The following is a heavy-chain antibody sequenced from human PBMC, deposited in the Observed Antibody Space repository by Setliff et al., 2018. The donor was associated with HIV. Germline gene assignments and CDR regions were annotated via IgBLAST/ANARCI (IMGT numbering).Heavy chain of an antibody. CDR1: GDSISSNNYY. J-gene: IGHJ6*02. CDR2: IFYGGSVYGSGRT. CDR3: ARGWVRGPIISPGTYFSYGLDV. Sequence: PSETLSLTCTVSGDSISSNNYYWAWIRQSPGKGLEWIGCIFYGGSVYGSGRTFFNPSLKSRVTISVDASERHFSLRMTSMTAADTAVYYCARGWVRGPIISPGTYFSYGLDVWGQGTPVTVSS. V-gene: IGHV4-39*07. D-gene: IGHD3-10*01.